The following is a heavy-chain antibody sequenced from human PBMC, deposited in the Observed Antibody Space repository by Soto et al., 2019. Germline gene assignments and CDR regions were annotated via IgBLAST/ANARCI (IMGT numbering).Heavy chain of an antibody. J-gene: IGHJ4*02. CDR3: ARQDIGDFWSGPFDY. CDR1: GGSISSSSYH. V-gene: IGHV4-39*01. Sequence: SETLSLTCTVSGGSISSSSYHWGWIRQPPGKGLEWIGSIYYSGSTYYNPSLKSRVTISVDTSKNQFSLKLSSVTAADTAVYYCARQDIGDFWSGPFDYWGQGTLVTVSS. D-gene: IGHD3-3*01. CDR2: IYYSGST.